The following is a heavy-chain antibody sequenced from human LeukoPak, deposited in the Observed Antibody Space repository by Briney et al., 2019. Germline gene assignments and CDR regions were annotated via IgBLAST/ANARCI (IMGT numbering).Heavy chain of an antibody. J-gene: IGHJ4*02. V-gene: IGHV3-20*04. CDR2: INWNGGSI. CDR1: GFTFDDCG. Sequence: GGSLRLSCAASGFTFDDCGMSWVRQPPGKGLEWVSGINWNGGSIGYADSVKGRFTISRDNAKNSLFLQMNSLRAEDTALYLCARVGIYGDYNRYFDYWGQGTLVTVSS. CDR3: ARVGIYGDYNRYFDY. D-gene: IGHD4-17*01.